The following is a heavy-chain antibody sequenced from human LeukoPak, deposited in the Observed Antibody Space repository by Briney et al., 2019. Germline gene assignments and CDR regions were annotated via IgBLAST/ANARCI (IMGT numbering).Heavy chain of an antibody. Sequence: SETLSLTCAVYGGSFSGYYWSWIRQPPGKGLEWIGEINHSGSTNYNPSLQSRVTISVDTSKHQFSLKLSSVTAADTAVYYCARTALTGYYNPRIYFDYWGQGTLVTVSS. D-gene: IGHD3-9*01. CDR1: GGSFSGYY. CDR2: INHSGST. CDR3: ARTALTGYYNPRIYFDY. V-gene: IGHV4-34*01. J-gene: IGHJ4*02.